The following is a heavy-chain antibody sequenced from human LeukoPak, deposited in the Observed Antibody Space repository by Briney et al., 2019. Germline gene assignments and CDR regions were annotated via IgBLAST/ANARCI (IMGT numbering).Heavy chain of an antibody. J-gene: IGHJ2*01. V-gene: IGHV3-23*01. CDR2: ISESGGST. CDR1: GFTFSNYA. D-gene: IGHD3-16*02. Sequence: PGGSLRLSCAASGFTFSNYAMTWVRQAPGKGLEWVSGISESGGSTYYTNSVKGRFTISRDNSKNTVYLQMNSLRAEDTAVYYCAKGWGNNRYWYFDLWGRGTLVTVSS. CDR3: AKGWGNNRYWYFDL.